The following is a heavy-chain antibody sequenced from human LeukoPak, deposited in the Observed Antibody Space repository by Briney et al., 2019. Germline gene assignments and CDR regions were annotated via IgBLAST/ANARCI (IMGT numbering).Heavy chain of an antibody. Sequence: GGSLRLSCAASGFTFSSYAMSWVRQAPGKGLKWVSTINDNGAGTYYADSVKGRSTISRDNAKNTLYLQMNSLRAEDTAVYYCARDPAVAGRMNAFDIWGQGTMVTVSS. D-gene: IGHD6-19*01. J-gene: IGHJ3*02. CDR2: INDNGAGT. CDR1: GFTFSSYA. CDR3: ARDPAVAGRMNAFDI. V-gene: IGHV3-23*01.